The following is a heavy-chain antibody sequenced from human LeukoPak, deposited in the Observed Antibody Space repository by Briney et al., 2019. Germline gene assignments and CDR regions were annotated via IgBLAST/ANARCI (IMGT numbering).Heavy chain of an antibody. V-gene: IGHV1-46*01. CDR1: GYTFISYY. J-gene: IGHJ4*02. CDR2: INPSGGST. Sequence: ASVKVSCKASGYTFISYYMHWVRQAPGQGLEWMGIINPSGGSTSYAQKFQGRVTMTRDTSTSTVYMELSSLRSEDTAVYYCARAGPNYDYVWGSYRYTPFFDYWGQGTLVTVSS. D-gene: IGHD3-16*02. CDR3: ARAGPNYDYVWGSYRYTPFFDY.